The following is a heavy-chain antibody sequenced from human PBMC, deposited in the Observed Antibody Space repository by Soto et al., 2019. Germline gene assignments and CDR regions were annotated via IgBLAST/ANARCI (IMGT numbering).Heavy chain of an antibody. J-gene: IGHJ4*02. CDR3: ASGGFGEFVYQFDY. D-gene: IGHD3-10*01. Sequence: ASVKVSCKASGGTFSSYAISWVRQAPGQGLEWMGGIIPIFGTANYAQKFQGRVTITADESTSTAYMELSSLRSEDMAVYYCASGGFGEFVYQFDYWGQGTLVTVSS. CDR2: IIPIFGTA. V-gene: IGHV1-69*13. CDR1: GGTFSSYA.